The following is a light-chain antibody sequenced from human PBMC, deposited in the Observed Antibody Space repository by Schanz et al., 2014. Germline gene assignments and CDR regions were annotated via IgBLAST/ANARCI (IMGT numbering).Light chain of an antibody. CDR2: DVS. J-gene: IGLJ3*02. Sequence: QSALTQPASVSGSPGQSISISCTGTSSDVGGYNYVSWYQQYPGKAPKVMIYDVSSRPSGVSNRFSGSKSGNTASLTISGLLAEDEADYHCSSYTNSNTRVFGGGTKLTVL. V-gene: IGLV2-14*03. CDR1: SSDVGGYNY. CDR3: SSYTNSNTRV.